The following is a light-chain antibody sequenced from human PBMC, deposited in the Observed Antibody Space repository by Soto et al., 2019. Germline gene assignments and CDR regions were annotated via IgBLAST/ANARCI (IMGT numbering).Light chain of an antibody. CDR3: QQYTNWPPIT. J-gene: IGKJ5*01. CDR1: QSVGSN. V-gene: IGKV3-15*01. CDR2: GSS. Sequence: EILLTQSPAGLPVSPGERATLSCRASQSVGSNLAWFQQKPGQAPRLLIYGSSTRATGVPARFSGSGSGADFTLTISNLQSEDFAVYYCQQYTNWPPITFGQGTRLEIK.